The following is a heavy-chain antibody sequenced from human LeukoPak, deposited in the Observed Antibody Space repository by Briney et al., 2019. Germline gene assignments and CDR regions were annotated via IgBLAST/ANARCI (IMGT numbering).Heavy chain of an antibody. CDR1: GYTFTGYY. V-gene: IGHV1-2*04. Sequence: ASVKVSCKASGYTFTGYYMHWVRQALGQGLEWMGWINPNSGGTNYAQKFQGWVTMTRDTSISTAYMELSRLRSDDTAVYYCARESVRQLTSGGFDYWGQGTLVTVSS. CDR2: INPNSGGT. D-gene: IGHD3-10*02. CDR3: ARESVRQLTSGGFDY. J-gene: IGHJ4*02.